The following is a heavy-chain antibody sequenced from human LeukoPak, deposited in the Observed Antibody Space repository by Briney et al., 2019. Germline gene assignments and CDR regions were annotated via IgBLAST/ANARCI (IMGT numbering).Heavy chain of an antibody. CDR2: ISSSGSTI. D-gene: IGHD2-2*01. CDR3: ARAQEDIVVVPGARGFDY. CDR1: GFTFSSYG. Sequence: PGGSLRLSCAASGFTFSSYGMNWVRQAPGKGLEWVSYISSSGSTIYYADSVKGRFTISRDNAKNSLYLQMNSLRAEDTAAYYCARAQEDIVVVPGARGFDYWGQGTLVTVSS. J-gene: IGHJ4*02. V-gene: IGHV3-48*03.